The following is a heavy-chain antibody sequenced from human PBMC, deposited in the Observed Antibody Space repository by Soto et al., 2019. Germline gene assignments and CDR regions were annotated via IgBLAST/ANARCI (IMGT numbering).Heavy chain of an antibody. Sequence: EVQLLESGGGLVQPGGSLRLSCAVSGFTFSSHAMSWVRQAPGKGLECVSSITGSGDSTYYADSVKGRFTISRDKSKSTLYLQMTSLRAEDTAVYYCATDLQFSGWLSAQTFDYWGQGTQVTVSS. J-gene: IGHJ4*02. CDR3: ATDLQFSGWLSAQTFDY. CDR1: GFTFSSHA. V-gene: IGHV3-23*01. CDR2: ITGSGDST. D-gene: IGHD6-19*01.